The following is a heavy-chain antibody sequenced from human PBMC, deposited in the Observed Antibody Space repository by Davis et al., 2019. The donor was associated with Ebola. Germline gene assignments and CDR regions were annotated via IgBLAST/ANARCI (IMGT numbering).Heavy chain of an antibody. CDR2: IIPILGIA. CDR3: ARRGYSSSSGFDY. J-gene: IGHJ4*02. D-gene: IGHD6-6*01. V-gene: IGHV1-69*04. CDR1: GGTFSSYA. Sequence: SVKVSCRASGGTFSSYAINWVRQAPGQGLEWMGRIIPILGIANYAQKFQGRVTITADKSTSTAYMELSSLRSEDTAVYYCARRGYSSSSGFDYWGQGTLVTVSS.